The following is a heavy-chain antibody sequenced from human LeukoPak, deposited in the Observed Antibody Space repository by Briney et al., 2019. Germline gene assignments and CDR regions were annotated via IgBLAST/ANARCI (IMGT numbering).Heavy chain of an antibody. D-gene: IGHD1-26*01. J-gene: IGHJ3*02. CDR3: ARTPVGATTGDAFDI. CDR2: IYSGGST. Sequence: GGSLRLSCAASGFTVSSNYMSWVRQAPGKGLEWVSVIYSGGSTYYADSVKGRFTISRDNSKNTLYLQMNSLRAEDTAVYYCARTPVGATTGDAFDIWGQGTTVTVSS. V-gene: IGHV3-53*01. CDR1: GFTVSSNY.